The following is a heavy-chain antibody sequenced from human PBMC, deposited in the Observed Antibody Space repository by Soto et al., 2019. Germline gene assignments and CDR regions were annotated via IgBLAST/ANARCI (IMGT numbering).Heavy chain of an antibody. CDR2: IYPGDSDT. J-gene: IGHJ6*03. V-gene: IGHV5-51*01. D-gene: IGHD2-8*02. Sequence: PGHSLKISGKGSGYSFTSYWIGWVRQIHGKGLEWMGIIYPGDSDTRYSPSFQGQVTISADKSISTAYLQWSSLKASDTAMYYCARTRGTGGSSVALFVHYYYMDVWGKGTTVTVSS. CDR3: ARTRGTGGSSVALFVHYYYMDV. CDR1: GYSFTSYW.